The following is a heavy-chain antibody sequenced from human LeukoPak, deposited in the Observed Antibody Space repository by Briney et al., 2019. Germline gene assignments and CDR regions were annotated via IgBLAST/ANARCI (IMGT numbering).Heavy chain of an antibody. Sequence: GGSLRLSCAASGFTVSTNYMNWVRQAPGKGLEWVSILYSGSYTYYADSVKGRFTISRDSSKNILSLQMNNLRAEDTAVYYCARVGDHFHWYLDLWGRGTLVTVSS. J-gene: IGHJ2*01. CDR1: GFTVSTNY. CDR3: ARVGDHFHWYLDL. CDR2: LYSGSYT. V-gene: IGHV3-53*01. D-gene: IGHD3-10*01.